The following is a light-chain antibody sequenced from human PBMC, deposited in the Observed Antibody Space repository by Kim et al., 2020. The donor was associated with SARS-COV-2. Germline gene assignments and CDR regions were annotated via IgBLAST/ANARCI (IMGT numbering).Light chain of an antibody. Sequence: ASVQLTGHLRSGHSRYAIAWHQQQPEKSPRYLMKLNSDGIHSKGDGIPDRFSGSSSGAERYLAISSLLSEDEADYYCQTWGTGIGVFGGGTKLTV. CDR1: SGHSRYA. J-gene: IGLJ3*02. CDR2: LNSDGIH. CDR3: QTWGTGIGV. V-gene: IGLV4-69*01.